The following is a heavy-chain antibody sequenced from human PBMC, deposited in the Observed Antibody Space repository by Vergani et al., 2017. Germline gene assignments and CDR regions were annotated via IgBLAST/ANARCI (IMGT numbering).Heavy chain of an antibody. CDR1: GYTFTSYY. Sequence: QVQLVQSGAEVKKPGASVKVSCKASGYTFTSYYMHWVRQAPGQGLEWMGIINPSGGSTSYAQKFQGRVTMTRDTSTSTVYMELSSLRSEDTAVYYCATVSYYYGSASYSGDYWGQGTLVTVSS. V-gene: IGHV1-46*01. CDR2: INPSGGST. J-gene: IGHJ4*02. D-gene: IGHD3-10*01. CDR3: ATVSYYYGSASYSGDY.